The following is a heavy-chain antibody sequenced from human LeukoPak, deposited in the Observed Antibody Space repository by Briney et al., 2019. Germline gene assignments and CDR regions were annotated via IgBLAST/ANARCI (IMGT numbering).Heavy chain of an antibody. CDR2: ISYAGST. V-gene: IGHV4-39*01. CDR3: ARMFSYSGLAGSDY. D-gene: IGHD6-6*01. CDR1: GGSISSSSYY. J-gene: IGHJ4*02. Sequence: SETLSLTCTVSGGSISSSSYYWGWIRQPPGKGLEWIGIISYAGSTYYKPSLKSRVTISADTSKNQFTLNLSSVTATDAAVYYCARMFSYSGLAGSDYSGQGTLVTVSS.